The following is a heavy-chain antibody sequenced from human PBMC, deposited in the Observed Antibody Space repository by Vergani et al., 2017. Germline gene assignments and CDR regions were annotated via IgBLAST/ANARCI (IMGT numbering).Heavy chain of an antibody. CDR3: ARDRYYDFWSGYLYYYYYYMDV. CDR1: GGTFSSYT. J-gene: IGHJ6*03. V-gene: IGHV1-69*08. CDR2: IIPILGIA. Sequence: QVQLVQSGAEVKKPGSSVKVSCKASGGTFSSYTISWVRQAPGQGLEWMGRIIPILGIANYAQKFQGRVTITADKSTSTAYMELSSLRSEDTAVYYCARDRYYDFWSGYLYYYYYYMDVWGKGTTVTVSS. D-gene: IGHD3-3*01.